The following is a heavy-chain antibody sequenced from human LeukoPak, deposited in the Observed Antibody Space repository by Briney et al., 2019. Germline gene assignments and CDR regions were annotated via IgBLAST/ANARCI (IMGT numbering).Heavy chain of an antibody. CDR2: IYSGGST. V-gene: IGHV3-53*01. D-gene: IGHD3-10*01. J-gene: IGHJ4*02. Sequence: PGGSLRLSCAASGFTFSNNYMSWVRQAPGKGLEWVSVIYSGGSTYYADSVKGRFTISRDNSKNTLYLQMNSLRAEDTAVYYCAKDRLGNYGSGSSFDYWGQGTLVTVSS. CDR3: AKDRLGNYGSGSSFDY. CDR1: GFTFSNNY.